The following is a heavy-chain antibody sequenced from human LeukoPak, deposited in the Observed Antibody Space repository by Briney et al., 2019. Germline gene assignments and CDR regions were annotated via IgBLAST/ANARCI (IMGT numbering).Heavy chain of an antibody. Sequence: SETLSLTCTVSGGSISSSSYYWGWIRQPPGKGLEWIGSIYYSGSTYYNPSLKSRVTISVDTSKNQFSLKLSSVTAADTAVYYCASIPPAWYYYDSSGYLDYWGQGTLVTVSS. D-gene: IGHD3-22*01. V-gene: IGHV4-39*07. CDR2: IYYSGST. CDR1: GGSISSSSYY. J-gene: IGHJ4*02. CDR3: ASIPPAWYYYDSSGYLDY.